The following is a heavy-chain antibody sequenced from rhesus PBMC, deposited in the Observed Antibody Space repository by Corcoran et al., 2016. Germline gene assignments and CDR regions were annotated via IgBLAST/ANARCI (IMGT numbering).Heavy chain of an antibody. J-gene: IGHJ4*01. CDR1: GGSISGYYS. D-gene: IGHD6-13*01. V-gene: IGHV4-73*01. CDR2: IYGNSAST. CDR3: ARDPEAAGYFDY. Sequence: QVQLQQWGEGLVKPSETLSLTCAVYGGSISGYYSWSWIRQPPGKGLEWIGYIYGNSASTNYNPSLKNRVTISKDASKNQFSLKLSSVTAADTAVYYCARDPEAAGYFDYWGQGVLVTVSS.